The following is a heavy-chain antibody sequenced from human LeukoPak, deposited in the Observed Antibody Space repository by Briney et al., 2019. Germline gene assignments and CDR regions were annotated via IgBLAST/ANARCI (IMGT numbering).Heavy chain of an antibody. CDR3: AKIPYSGSYYGHFDH. D-gene: IGHD1-26*01. CDR2: ISNSGGGT. CDR1: GFTFSSYA. Sequence: GGSLRLSCAASGFTFSSYAMSCVRQAPGKGLEWVSAISNSGGGTYYADSVKGRFTVSSDNSKNTLYLQMNSLRAEDTAIYYCAKIPYSGSYYGHFDHWGQGTLVTVSS. J-gene: IGHJ4*02. V-gene: IGHV3-23*01.